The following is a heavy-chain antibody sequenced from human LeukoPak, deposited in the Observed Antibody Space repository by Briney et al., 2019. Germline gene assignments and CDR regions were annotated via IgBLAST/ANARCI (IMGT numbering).Heavy chain of an antibody. D-gene: IGHD3-10*01. CDR2: INQDGSDK. J-gene: IGHJ4*02. CDR3: ARVRGSRSFDY. Sequence: GGSLRLSCAASGFIFSNYWMSWVRQAPGKGLEWVATINQDGSDKCYVDSLKGRFTISRDNAENSLFLQMNSLRADDTAVYYCARVRGSRSFDYWGQGTLVTVSS. CDR1: GFIFSNYW. V-gene: IGHV3-7*03.